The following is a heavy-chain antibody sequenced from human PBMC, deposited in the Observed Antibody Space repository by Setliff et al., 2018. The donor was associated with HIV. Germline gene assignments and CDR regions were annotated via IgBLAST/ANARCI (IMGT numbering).Heavy chain of an antibody. D-gene: IGHD6-19*01. CDR1: GYSFARYG. J-gene: IGHJ3*02. V-gene: IGHV1-18*01. CDR3: ARVPYRSAWFSGGHDAFDI. CDR2: ISGFNGNT. Sequence: GASVKVSCKASGYSFARYGLSWVRQAPGQGLEWMGWISGFNGNTKYAQSFQDRVAMTTETATSTAYMERRSLRSDDPAVYFCARVPYRSAWFSGGHDAFDIWGQGTMVTVSS.